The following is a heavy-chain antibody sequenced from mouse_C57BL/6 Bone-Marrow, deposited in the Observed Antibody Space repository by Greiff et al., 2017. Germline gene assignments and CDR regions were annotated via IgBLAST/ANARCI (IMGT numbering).Heavy chain of an antibody. CDR3: AFPSMITKGWYFDV. CDR1: GFSLSTSGMG. D-gene: IGHD2-4*01. J-gene: IGHJ1*03. V-gene: IGHV8-12*01. CDR2: IYWDDDK. Sequence: QVTLKVSGPGILQSSQTLSLTCSFSGFSLSTSGMGVSWIRQPLGKGLEWLAHIYWDDDKRYNPSLKSRLTISKDTSRNQVFLKITSVDTADTATYYCAFPSMITKGWYFDVWGTGTTVTVSS.